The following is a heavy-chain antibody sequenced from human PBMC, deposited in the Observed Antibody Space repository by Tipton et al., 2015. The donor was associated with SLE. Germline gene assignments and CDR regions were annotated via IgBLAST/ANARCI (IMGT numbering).Heavy chain of an antibody. CDR1: GYTFNIYG. Sequence: QSGAEVKKPGASVKVSCEASGYTFNIYGISWVRQAPGQGLEWMGWISPYNGNTNYADKFQGRFTMTTDTSTSTAYMELRSLRFDDTAVYFCARTLTGDAFDFWGQGTMVTVSS. J-gene: IGHJ3*01. D-gene: IGHD1-20*01. CDR3: ARTLTGDAFDF. CDR2: ISPYNGNT. V-gene: IGHV1-18*01.